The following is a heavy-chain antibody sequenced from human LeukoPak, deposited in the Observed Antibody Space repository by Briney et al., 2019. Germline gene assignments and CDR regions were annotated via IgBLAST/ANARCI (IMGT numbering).Heavy chain of an antibody. V-gene: IGHV3-23*01. CDR1: RFTFSSSA. Sequence: GGSLRLSCAASRFTFSSSAMSWVRQAPGKGLEWVAAISGSGGRAYYADSVKGRFTISRDNSKNTLYLQMNSLRAEDTAVYYCAKDRTWGLDYWGQGTLVTVSS. D-gene: IGHD7-27*01. CDR3: AKDRTWGLDY. CDR2: ISGSGGRA. J-gene: IGHJ4*02.